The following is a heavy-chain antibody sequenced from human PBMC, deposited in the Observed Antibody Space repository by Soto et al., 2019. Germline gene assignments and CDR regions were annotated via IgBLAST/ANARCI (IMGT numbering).Heavy chain of an antibody. CDR1: GFTFSSYS. CDR2: ISTSSSTI. V-gene: IGHV3-48*02. J-gene: IGHJ4*02. Sequence: EVQLVESGGGLVQPGGSLRLSCAASGFTFSSYSMNWVRQAPGKGLEWVSYISTSSSTIYYADSMKGRFTITRDNVKKSLLMQMDSLRYEDTAVYFCSGRLSPYWGQGTLVTVSS. D-gene: IGHD1-26*01. CDR3: SGRLSPY.